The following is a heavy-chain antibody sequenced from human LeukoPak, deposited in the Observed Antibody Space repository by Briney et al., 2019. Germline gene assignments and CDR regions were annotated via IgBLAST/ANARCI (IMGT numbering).Heavy chain of an antibody. CDR3: ARDLSGYSDY. J-gene: IGHJ4*02. V-gene: IGHV3-74*01. D-gene: IGHD2-15*01. CDR1: GFTLSNYW. CDR2: ISDHGSIT. Sequence: GGSLSLSCAASGFTLSNYWMHWVRQAPGKGLVWVSRISDHGSITNFADSVKGRFSISRDTAKNTLYLEMNSLRVEDTAVYYCARDLSGYSDYWGQGALVTVSS.